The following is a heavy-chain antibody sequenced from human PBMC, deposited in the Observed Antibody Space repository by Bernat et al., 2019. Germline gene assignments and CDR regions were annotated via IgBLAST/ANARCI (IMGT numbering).Heavy chain of an antibody. CDR3: ARDDGDLNF. CDR1: RFTVSNND. V-gene: IGHV3-66*01. D-gene: IGHD4-17*01. Sequence: EVQLVDGGGLVQPGGSLRLSCVASRFTVSNNDMSWVRQAPGKGLEWVSIIYSGGSTYYADSVKGRFTISRDNSKNTLYLQMNSLRAEDTAVYYCARDDGDLNFWGQGTLVTVSS. CDR2: IYSGGST. J-gene: IGHJ4*02.